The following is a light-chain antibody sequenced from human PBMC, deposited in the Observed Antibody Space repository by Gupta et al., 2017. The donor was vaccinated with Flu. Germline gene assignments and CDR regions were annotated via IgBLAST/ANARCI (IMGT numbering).Light chain of an antibody. Sequence: QSALTQPRSVSGSPGQSVTISCAGTNSDVGGHQYVSWYQQSPGQAPKLIMHKVTKRPSGVPDRFSGSKSGTTASLTITGLQAEDEGDYYCYASEGTYTDWLFGGGTKLTVL. CDR3: YASEGTYTDWL. CDR2: KVT. J-gene: IGLJ3*02. CDR1: NSDVGGHQY. V-gene: IGLV2-11*01.